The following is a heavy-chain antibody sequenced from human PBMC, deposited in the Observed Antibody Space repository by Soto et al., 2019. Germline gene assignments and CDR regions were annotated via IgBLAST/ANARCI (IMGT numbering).Heavy chain of an antibody. Sequence: QVQLVQSGAEVKEPGASVRVSCKASGYTFTNHWIHWVRQAPGQGLEWMGVINPPGDRAVYAQKFQGRFSMTTDTSTGTVDMELSSLSSEDTAVYYCARDPVTADWGQGTPVTVSS. CDR3: ARDPVTAD. CDR2: INPPGDRA. CDR1: GYTFTNHW. J-gene: IGHJ4*02. V-gene: IGHV1-46*01.